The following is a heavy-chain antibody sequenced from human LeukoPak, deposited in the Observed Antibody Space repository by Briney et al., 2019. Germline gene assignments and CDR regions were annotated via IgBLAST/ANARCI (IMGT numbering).Heavy chain of an antibody. V-gene: IGHV1-46*01. J-gene: IGHJ4*02. D-gene: IGHD2-8*01. CDR1: LYTSTSEF. CDR3: ARMLPRAVGRSLDY. Sequence: ASVNVSRMASLYTSTSEFIHSLRQPPRPEREGMGIINPSSGSTSYAQKLHGRVTMTRETSTSTVYMELSSLRSEDTAVYYCARMLPRAVGRSLDYWGKGTLVTVSS. CDR2: INPSSGST.